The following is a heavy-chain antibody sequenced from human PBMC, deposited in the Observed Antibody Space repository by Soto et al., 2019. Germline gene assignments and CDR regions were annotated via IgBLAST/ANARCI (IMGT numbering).Heavy chain of an antibody. V-gene: IGHV3-30*18. D-gene: IGHD5-12*01. Sequence: GGSLRLSCRVSGFTFNNSGMHWVRQAPGKGLERMAVISYDGSEKHYADSMKGRLTISRDNSKDTLHLQMNSLRAEDTAIYFCVKDRVPGAYGHYYGMDVWGQGTTVTVYS. CDR1: GFTFNNSG. J-gene: IGHJ6*02. CDR3: VKDRVPGAYGHYYGMDV. CDR2: ISYDGSEK.